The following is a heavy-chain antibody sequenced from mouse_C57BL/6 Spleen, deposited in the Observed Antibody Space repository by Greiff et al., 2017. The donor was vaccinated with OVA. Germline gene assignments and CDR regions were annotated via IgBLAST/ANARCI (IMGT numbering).Heavy chain of an antibody. V-gene: IGHV1-55*01. CDR3: ARRPSYDYDLFDY. D-gene: IGHD2-4*01. J-gene: IGHJ2*01. CDR2: IYPGSGST. Sequence: VQLQQPGAELVKPGASVKMSCKASGYTFTSYWITWVKQRPGQGLEWIGDIYPGSGSTNYNEKFKSKATLTVDTSSSTAYMQLSSLTSEDSAVYYCARRPSYDYDLFDYWGQGTTLTVSS. CDR1: GYTFTSYW.